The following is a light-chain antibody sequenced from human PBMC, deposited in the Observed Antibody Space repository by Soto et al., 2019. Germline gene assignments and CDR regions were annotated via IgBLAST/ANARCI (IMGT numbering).Light chain of an antibody. CDR1: QSISSW. V-gene: IGKV1-5*01. CDR2: DAS. CDR3: QQYNSYSQT. J-gene: IGKJ1*01. Sequence: DIQMTQSPSTLSASVGDRVTITCRASQSISSWLAWYQQKPGKAPKLLIYDASSLESGVPSRFSGSGSGTEFTLTISSLHLDDFATYYCQQYNSYSQTFGQGTKVDIK.